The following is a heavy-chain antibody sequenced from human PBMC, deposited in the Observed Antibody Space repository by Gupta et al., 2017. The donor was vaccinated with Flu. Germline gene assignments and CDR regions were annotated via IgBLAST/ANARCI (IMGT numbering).Heavy chain of an antibody. D-gene: IGHD1-1*01. CDR3: VQGGATTPLDF. J-gene: IGHJ4*02. V-gene: IGHV3-23*01. CDR2: VSSSGSST. Sequence: EVQWWESGGGLAQPGGSRRLPCAAAGFPLNTVARTWVRYAPERGLEGLAVVSSSGSSTYYADSVKGRFTISRDNSRSTVSLQMNNLRVDDTAVYYCVQGGATTPLDFWGQGVNVTVSS. CDR1: GFPLNTVA.